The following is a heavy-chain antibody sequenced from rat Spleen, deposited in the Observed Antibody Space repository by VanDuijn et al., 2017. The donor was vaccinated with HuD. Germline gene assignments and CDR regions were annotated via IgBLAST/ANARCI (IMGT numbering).Heavy chain of an antibody. Sequence: QVQLKESGPTLVQPSQTLSLTCTVSGFSLLSNSVHWVRQPPGKGLEWMGGIWNDGSTDYNSALKSRLSISRDTSKSQVFLKMNSLQSDDTVTYFCARSYGGYTSNWFPYWGQGTLVTVSS. CDR2: IWNDGST. CDR1: GFSLLSNS. J-gene: IGHJ3*01. V-gene: IGHV2-1*01. CDR3: ARSYGGYTSNWFPY. D-gene: IGHD1-11*01.